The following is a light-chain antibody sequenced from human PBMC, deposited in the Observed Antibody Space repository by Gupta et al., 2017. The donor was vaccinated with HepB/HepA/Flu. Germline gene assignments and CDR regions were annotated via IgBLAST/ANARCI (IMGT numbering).Light chain of an antibody. J-gene: IGKJ4*01. Sequence: EIVLTQSPATLSLSPGERATLSCSASQSVSSYLAWYQQKPGQAPRLLIYDASNRATGIPARFSGSGSGTEFTLTISSREPEDFAVYYCQQRSNCPITFGRGTKVEIK. CDR2: DAS. CDR3: QQRSNCPIT. CDR1: QSVSSY. V-gene: IGKV3-11*01.